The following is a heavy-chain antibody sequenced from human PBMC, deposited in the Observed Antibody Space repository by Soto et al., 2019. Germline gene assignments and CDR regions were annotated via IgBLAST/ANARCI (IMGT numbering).Heavy chain of an antibody. CDR2: IYHSGST. J-gene: IGHJ2*01. CDR1: GGSISSSNW. Sequence: QVQLQESGPGLVKPSGTLSLTCAVSGGSISSSNWWSWVRQPPGKGLEWIGEIYHSGSTNYNPSLKGRVTISVDKSKNQFSLKLSSVTAADTAVYYCARVVDDSSVGYWYFDLWGRGTLVTVSS. V-gene: IGHV4-4*02. D-gene: IGHD3-22*01. CDR3: ARVVDDSSVGYWYFDL.